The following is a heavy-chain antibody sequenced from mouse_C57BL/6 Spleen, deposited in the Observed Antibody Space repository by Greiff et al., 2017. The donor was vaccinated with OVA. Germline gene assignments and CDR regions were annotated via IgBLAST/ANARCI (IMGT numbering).Heavy chain of an antibody. CDR3: AMGSNYEGVDY. V-gene: IGHV1-74*01. CDR1: GYTFTSYW. Sequence: QVQLQQPGAELVKPGASVKVSCKASGYTFTSYWMHWVKQRPGQGLEWIGRIHPSDSDTNYNQKFKGKATLTVDKSSSTAYMQLSSLTSEDSAVYYWAMGSNYEGVDYWGQGTTLTVSS. D-gene: IGHD2-5*01. J-gene: IGHJ2*01. CDR2: IHPSDSDT.